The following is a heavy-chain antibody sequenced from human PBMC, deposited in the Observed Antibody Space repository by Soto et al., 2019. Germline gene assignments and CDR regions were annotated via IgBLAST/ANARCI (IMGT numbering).Heavy chain of an antibody. V-gene: IGHV4-39*01. Sequence: SETLSLTCSVSGGSISSTNYYWGWIRQPPGKGLEWIGSIYYSGSTYYNPSLKSRVIISVDTSKNQFSLKLSSETAAVIAVYYCARQVRDFSGSGSYYFDYWGQGTLVT. CDR2: IYYSGST. CDR1: GGSISSTNYY. J-gene: IGHJ4*02. CDR3: ARQVRDFSGSGSYYFDY. D-gene: IGHD3-10*01.